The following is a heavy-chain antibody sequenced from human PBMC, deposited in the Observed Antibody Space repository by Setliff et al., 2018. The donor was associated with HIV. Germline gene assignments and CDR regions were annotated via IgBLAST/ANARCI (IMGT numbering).Heavy chain of an antibody. D-gene: IGHD3-16*02. CDR3: ARVDYVWGTHRYAFDI. Sequence: SLKISCAASGFTFRNYEMNWVRQAPGKGLEWISYISTSGDTIYYAASVRGRFTISRDSAKNSLYLQLHSLRPEDTALYYCARVDYVWGTHRYAFDIWGQGTMVTVSS. CDR2: ISTSGDTI. CDR1: GFTFRNYE. V-gene: IGHV3-48*03. J-gene: IGHJ3*02.